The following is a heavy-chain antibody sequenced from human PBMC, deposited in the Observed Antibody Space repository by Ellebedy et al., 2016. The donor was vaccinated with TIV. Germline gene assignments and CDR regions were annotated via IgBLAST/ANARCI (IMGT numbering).Heavy chain of an antibody. Sequence: MPSETLSLTCTVSGVSISSLSYFWGWIRQSPGKGLEWIGPMYYIGSTYYNPSLKSRVAISGDTSKNEFSLKVTYVTAADTAIYYCARHIGAQYDWFDAWGQGALVTVSS. J-gene: IGHJ5*02. D-gene: IGHD3-16*01. CDR1: GVSISSLSYF. CDR3: ARHIGAQYDWFDA. CDR2: MYYIGST. V-gene: IGHV4-39*01.